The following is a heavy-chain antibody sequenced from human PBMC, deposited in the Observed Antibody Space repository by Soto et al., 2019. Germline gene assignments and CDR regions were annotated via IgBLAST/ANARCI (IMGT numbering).Heavy chain of an antibody. J-gene: IGHJ5*02. CDR2: IDPSDSYT. CDR1: GYSFTSYW. V-gene: IGHV5-10-1*03. Sequence: EVQLVQSGAEVKKPGESLRISCKGSGYSFTSYWISWVRQMPGKGLEWMGRIDPSDSYTNYSPSFQGHVTISADKSISTAYLQWSSLKASDTAMYYCARRPPPVGAAAVNWFDPWGQGTLVTVSS. D-gene: IGHD6-13*01. CDR3: ARRPPPVGAAAVNWFDP.